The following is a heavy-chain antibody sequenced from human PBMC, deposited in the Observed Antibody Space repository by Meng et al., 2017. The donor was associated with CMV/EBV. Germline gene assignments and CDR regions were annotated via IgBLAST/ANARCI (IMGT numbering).Heavy chain of an antibody. Sequence: GSLRLSCTVSGGSVSSGSYYWSWIRQPPGKGLEWIGYIYYSGSTNYNPSLKSRVTISVDTSKNQFSLKLSSVTAADTAVYYCARTVREGYPEPFWNYWGQGTLVTVSS. J-gene: IGHJ4*02. CDR3: ARTVREGYPEPFWNY. CDR1: GGSVSSGSYY. V-gene: IGHV4-61*01. CDR2: IYYSGST. D-gene: IGHD5-24*01.